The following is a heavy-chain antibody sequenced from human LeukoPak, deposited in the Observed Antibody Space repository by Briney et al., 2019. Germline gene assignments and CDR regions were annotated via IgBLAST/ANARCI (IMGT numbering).Heavy chain of an antibody. V-gene: IGHV3-74*03. D-gene: IGHD1-1*01. CDR3: TTVLTSKRYNLDEY. CDR1: GFNFYRLC. J-gene: IGHJ4*03. Sequence: RGSLRLSCAASGFNFYRLCMHWGRQAPGKGLMWVSRISPDGSTTLYADSVKGRFTISRDNAKNTLYLQMNSLGAEDTAVYYCTTVLTSKRYNLDEYRGPGTLVTVSS. CDR2: ISPDGSTT.